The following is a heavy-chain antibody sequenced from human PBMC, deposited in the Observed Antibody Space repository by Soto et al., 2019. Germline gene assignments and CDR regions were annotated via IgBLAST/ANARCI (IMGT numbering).Heavy chain of an antibody. CDR3: ARDGTSYYDFWSGSSTYYYYYGMDV. V-gene: IGHV3-48*03. D-gene: IGHD3-3*01. J-gene: IGHJ6*02. CDR2: ISSSGSTI. Sequence: GGSLRLSCAASGFTFSSYEMNWVRQAPGKGLEWVSYISSSGSTIYYADSVKGRFTSSRDNAKNSLYLQMNSLRAEDTAVYYCARDGTSYYDFWSGSSTYYYYYGMDVWGQGTTVTVSS. CDR1: GFTFSSYE.